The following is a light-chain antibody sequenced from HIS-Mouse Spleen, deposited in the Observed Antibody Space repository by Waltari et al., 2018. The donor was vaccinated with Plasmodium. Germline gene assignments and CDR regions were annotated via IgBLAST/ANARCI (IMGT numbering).Light chain of an antibody. Sequence: EIVMTQSPATLSVSPGERATLSCRVSQSVSSNLAWYQQKPGQAPRLLIYGASTRATGIPARFSGSGSGTEFTLTISSLQSEDFAVYYCQQYNNWSFTFGPGTKVDI. CDR2: GAS. J-gene: IGKJ3*01. V-gene: IGKV3-15*01. CDR3: QQYNNWSFT. CDR1: QSVSSN.